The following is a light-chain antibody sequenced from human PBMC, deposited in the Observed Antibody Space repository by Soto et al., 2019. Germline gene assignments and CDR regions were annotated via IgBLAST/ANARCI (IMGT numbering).Light chain of an antibody. Sequence: DIQMTQSPSTLSGSVGDRVTLTCRASQTISSWLAWYQQKPGKAPKLLIYKASTLTSGVPSRFSGSGSGTDFTLTISSLQPDDFATYYCQHYNSYSEAFGQGTKVELK. CDR3: QHYNSYSEA. CDR2: KAS. CDR1: QTISSW. V-gene: IGKV1-5*03. J-gene: IGKJ1*01.